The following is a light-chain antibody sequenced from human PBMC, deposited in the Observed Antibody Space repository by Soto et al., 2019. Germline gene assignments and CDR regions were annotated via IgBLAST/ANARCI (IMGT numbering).Light chain of an antibody. CDR2: DAS. Sequence: EIVLTQSPATLSLSPGERATLSCRASQSVRSNLAWYQQKPGQAPRLLIYDASNRATGIPARFSGSGSGTDCTLTISSLEPEDFAVYYCQQRSNWPPITVGQGTRLEIK. V-gene: IGKV3-11*01. CDR3: QQRSNWPPIT. CDR1: QSVRSN. J-gene: IGKJ5*01.